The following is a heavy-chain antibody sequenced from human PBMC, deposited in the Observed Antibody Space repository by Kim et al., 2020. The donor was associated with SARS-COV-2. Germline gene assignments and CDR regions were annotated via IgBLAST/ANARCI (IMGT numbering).Heavy chain of an antibody. J-gene: IGHJ4*02. V-gene: IGHV4-39*01. CDR3: ARHADY. Sequence: IHYRGSTNPNPSLKSRVTISVDTSKNQFSLNLNSVTAADTAVYYCARHADYWGQGTLVTVSS. CDR2: IHYRGST.